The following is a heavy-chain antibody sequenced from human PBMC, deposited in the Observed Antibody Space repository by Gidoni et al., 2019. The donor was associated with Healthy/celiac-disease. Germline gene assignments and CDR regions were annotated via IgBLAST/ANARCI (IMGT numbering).Heavy chain of an antibody. Sequence: EVQLLESGGGLVKPGGSLSLSCAASGFTFSNAWLNWVRQAPGKGLEWVGRIKSKTDGGTTDYAAPVKGRFTISRDDSKNTLYLQMNSLKTEDTAVYYCTTATDCWSGSFYYYYYMDVWGKGTTVTVSS. J-gene: IGHJ6*03. CDR3: TTATDCWSGSFYYYYYMDV. D-gene: IGHD3-3*01. CDR1: GFTFSNAW. CDR2: IKSKTDGGTT. V-gene: IGHV3-15*07.